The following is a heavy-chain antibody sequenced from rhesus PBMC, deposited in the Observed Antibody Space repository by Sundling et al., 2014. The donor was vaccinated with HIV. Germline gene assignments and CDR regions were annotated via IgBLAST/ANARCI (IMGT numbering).Heavy chain of an antibody. V-gene: IGHV3-110*01. CDR2: ISDSSTTT. Sequence: EVQLLESGGGLVQPGGSLRLSCVASGFTFTDHYMDWVRQAPGKGLEWVSSISDSSTTTLYADSVKGRFTISRDNAKNTVYLQMNSLRAEDTAVYYCARGGYSWDYMVHDAFDFWGQGLRVTVSS. J-gene: IGHJ3*01. CDR1: GFTFTDHY. D-gene: IGHD1-1-1*01. CDR3: ARGGYSWDYMVHDAFDF.